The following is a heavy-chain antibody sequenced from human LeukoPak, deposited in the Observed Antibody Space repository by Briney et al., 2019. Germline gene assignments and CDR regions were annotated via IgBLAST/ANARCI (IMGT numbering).Heavy chain of an antibody. D-gene: IGHD3-3*01. CDR1: GYTFTSYG. CDR3: ARSTYYDFWSGYSNYYYGMDV. CDR2: ISAYNGNT. V-gene: IGHV1-18*01. Sequence: ASVKVSCKASGYTFTSYGISWVRQAPGQGLEWMGWISAYNGNTNYAQKLQGRVTMTTDTSTSTAYMELRSLRSDDPAVYYCARSTYYDFWSGYSNYYYGMDVWGQGTTVTVSS. J-gene: IGHJ6*02.